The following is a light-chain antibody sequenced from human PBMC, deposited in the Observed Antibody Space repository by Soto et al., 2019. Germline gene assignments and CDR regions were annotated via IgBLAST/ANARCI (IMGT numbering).Light chain of an antibody. CDR3: QQYGSSPST. J-gene: IGKJ1*01. CDR1: QSVSNSF. Sequence: EIVLTQSPGTLSLSPGERATLSCRASQSVSNSFLAWYQQAPSQAPRLLIYGASSRATGIPDRFSGSGSGTDFTLTISRLEPEDFAVYFCQQYGSSPSTFGQGTKV. V-gene: IGKV3-20*01. CDR2: GAS.